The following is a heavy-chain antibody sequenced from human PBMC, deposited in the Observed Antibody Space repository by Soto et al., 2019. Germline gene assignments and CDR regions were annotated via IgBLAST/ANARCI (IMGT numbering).Heavy chain of an antibody. CDR3: AREGDSSSWYFFGAFDI. D-gene: IGHD6-13*01. CDR2: IYYSGST. V-gene: IGHV4-31*03. J-gene: IGHJ3*02. Sequence: PSETLSLTCTVSGGSISSGGYYWSWIRQHPGKGLEWIGYIYYSGSTYYNPSLKSRVTISVDTSKNQFSLKLSSVTAADTAVYYCAREGDSSSWYFFGAFDIWGQGTMVTVSS. CDR1: GGSISSGGYY.